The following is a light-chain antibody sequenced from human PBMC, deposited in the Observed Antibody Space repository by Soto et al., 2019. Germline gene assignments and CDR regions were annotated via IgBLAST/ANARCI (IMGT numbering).Light chain of an antibody. V-gene: IGLV2-14*01. J-gene: IGLJ2*01. Sequence: QSVLTQPASVSGSPGQSITISCTGTSSDIGRYHYVSWYQHHPGKAPKLMIYEVSNRPSGVSNRFSGSKSGNTASLTISGLQAEDEADYYCSSYTSSSTLRVFGGGTKLTVL. CDR1: SSDIGRYHY. CDR3: SSYTSSSTLRV. CDR2: EVS.